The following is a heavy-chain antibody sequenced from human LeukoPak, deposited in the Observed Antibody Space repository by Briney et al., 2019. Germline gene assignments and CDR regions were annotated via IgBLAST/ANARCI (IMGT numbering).Heavy chain of an antibody. V-gene: IGHV1-8*03. J-gene: IGHJ4*02. CDR1: GYTFTSYD. D-gene: IGHD3-22*01. CDR2: MNPNSGNT. CDR3: ARYAYYDSSGYVDY. Sequence: ASVKVSCKASGYTFTSYDINWVRQATGQGLEWMGWMNPNSGNTGYAQKFQGRVTITRNTSISTAYMELSSLRSEDTAVYDCARYAYYDSSGYVDYWGQGTLVTVSS.